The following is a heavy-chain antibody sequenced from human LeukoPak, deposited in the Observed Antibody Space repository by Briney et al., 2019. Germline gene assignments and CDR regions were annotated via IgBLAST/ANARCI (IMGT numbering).Heavy chain of an antibody. CDR3: VGVSGTTGTIDY. V-gene: IGHV3-48*01. CDR1: GFSFSSYS. CDR2: IRSSSNII. Sequence: PGGSLRLSCAASGFSFSSYSMNWVRQAPGKGLEWVSNIRSSSNIIYYADSVKGRFTISRDNAKNSLYLQMNSLRAEDTAVYYCVGVSGTTGTIDYWGQGTLVTVSS. D-gene: IGHD1-1*01. J-gene: IGHJ4*02.